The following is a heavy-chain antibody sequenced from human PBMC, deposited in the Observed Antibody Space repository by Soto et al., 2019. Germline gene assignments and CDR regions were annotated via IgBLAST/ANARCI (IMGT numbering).Heavy chain of an antibody. CDR2: RNPNMGNT. CDR1: GDTFTSYE. V-gene: IGHV1-8*01. Sequence: ASVKVSCKASGDTFTSYETNRVRQVPGQGQEWRGWRNPNMGNTGYAQKLQGRVTMTRNTSISTGYMELSSLRCEDTAVYYCGSLGYCTGCSCRRGIWFHSWGQGTLGTVAS. J-gene: IGHJ5*01. D-gene: IGHD2-15*01. CDR3: GSLGYCTGCSCRRGIWFHS.